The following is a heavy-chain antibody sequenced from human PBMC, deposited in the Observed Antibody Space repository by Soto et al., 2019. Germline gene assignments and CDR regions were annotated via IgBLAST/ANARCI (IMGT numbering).Heavy chain of an antibody. V-gene: IGHV3-30-3*01. CDR1: GFTFSSYA. CDR2: ISYDGSNK. CDR3: ARGTYYYDSSGYYYAPFDY. Sequence: GGSLRLSCAASGFTFSSYAMHWVRQAPGKGLEWVAVISYDGSNKYYADSVKGRFTISRDNSKNTLYLQMNSLRAEDTAVYYCARGTYYYDSSGYYYAPFDYWGQGTLVTVSS. J-gene: IGHJ4*02. D-gene: IGHD3-22*01.